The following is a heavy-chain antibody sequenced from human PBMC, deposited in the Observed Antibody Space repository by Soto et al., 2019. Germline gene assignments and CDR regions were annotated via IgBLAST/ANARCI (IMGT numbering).Heavy chain of an antibody. V-gene: IGHV3-48*02. CDR2: ISLSGTTI. J-gene: IGHJ5*02. CDR3: AKGTGYYDSGSYHGVPTVSPNWFDT. D-gene: IGHD3-10*01. Sequence: GGSLRLSCAASGFTFSAYSMNWVRQAPGKGLEWVSYISLSGTTIYYADSVKGRFTISRDSGDNSLYLQMNSLRDEDTAVYYCAKGTGYYDSGSYHGVPTVSPNWFDTWGQGTLVTVSS. CDR1: GFTFSAYS.